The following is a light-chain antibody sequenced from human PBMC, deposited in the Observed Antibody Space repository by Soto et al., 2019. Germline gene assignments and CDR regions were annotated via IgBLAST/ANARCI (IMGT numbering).Light chain of an antibody. Sequence: QSVLTQPPSASASLGASVTLTCTLSSGYSNYKVDWYQQRPGQGPRFVMRVGTGGIVGSKGDGIPDRFSVLGSGLNRYLTIKNIQEEDESDYHCGADHGSGSNFVYVFGGGTQLTVL. J-gene: IGLJ2*01. CDR1: SGYSNYK. CDR3: GADHGSGSNFVYV. CDR2: VGTGGIVG. V-gene: IGLV9-49*01.